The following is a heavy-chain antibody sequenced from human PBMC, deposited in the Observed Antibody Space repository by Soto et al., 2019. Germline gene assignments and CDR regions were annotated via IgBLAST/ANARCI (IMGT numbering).Heavy chain of an antibody. CDR3: ASTLFYYDRSGSFDY. CDR1: GGSISSGDYY. Sequence: QVQLQESGPGLVTPSQTLSLTCTVYGGSISSGDYYWSWIRQPPGKGLEWIGYIYYSGSTYYNPSFKSRVTISVDTSKIQFSLNLSSVTAADTAVYYCASTLFYYDRSGSFDYWVQGTMVTVSS. V-gene: IGHV4-30-4*01. CDR2: IYYSGST. D-gene: IGHD3-22*01. J-gene: IGHJ4*02.